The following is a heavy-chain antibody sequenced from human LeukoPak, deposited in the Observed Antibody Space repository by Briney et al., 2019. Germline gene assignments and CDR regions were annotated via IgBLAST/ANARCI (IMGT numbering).Heavy chain of an antibody. CDR2: IHYSGST. J-gene: IGHJ4*02. CDR3: ARGRGATTY. Sequence: SETLSLTCTVSGGSISSYYWSWIRQPPGKGLEWIGYIHYSGSTNYNPSLKSRVTISVDTSKNQFSLKLSSVTAADTAVYYCARGRGATTYWGQGTLVTVSS. V-gene: IGHV4-59*01. D-gene: IGHD1-26*01. CDR1: GGSISSYY.